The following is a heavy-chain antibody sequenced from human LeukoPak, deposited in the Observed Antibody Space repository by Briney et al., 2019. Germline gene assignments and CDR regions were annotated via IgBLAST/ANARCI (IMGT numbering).Heavy chain of an antibody. CDR3: ARQEHYETYCGPFGYSYS. D-gene: IGHD2-21*01. V-gene: IGHV3-7*01. CDR2: IKHDGSTT. J-gene: IGHJ1*01. CDR1: GFTFSSYW. Sequence: GGSLRLSCGASGFTFSSYWMSWVRQAPGKGLEWVANIKHDGSTTYYVDSVKGRFIISRDSDKNTMYLQMSSLRGEDTAVYYCARQEHYETYCGPFGYSYSWAQGNLV.